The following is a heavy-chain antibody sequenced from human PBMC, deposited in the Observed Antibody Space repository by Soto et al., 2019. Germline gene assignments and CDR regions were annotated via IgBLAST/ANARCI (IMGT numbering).Heavy chain of an antibody. CDR3: VRGTDHKTHFYMDV. D-gene: IGHD4-17*01. V-gene: IGHV3-72*01. J-gene: IGHJ6*03. CDR1: GFTFTDNY. Sequence: EVQLVESGGGLVQPGGSLRLSCAASGFTFTDNYMDWVRQAPGKGLEWIGRIRIKPRGYTTEYAASVTGRFTISRDDCQKSVYMQMNSLKAEDTAMYFCVRGTDHKTHFYMDVWGNGIRVTVSS. CDR2: IRIKPRGYTT.